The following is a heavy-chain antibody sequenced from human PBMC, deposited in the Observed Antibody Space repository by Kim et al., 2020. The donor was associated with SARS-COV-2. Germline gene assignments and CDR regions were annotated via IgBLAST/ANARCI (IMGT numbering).Heavy chain of an antibody. CDR3: ARGRRHWGSYRLAAFDI. D-gene: IGHD3-16*02. J-gene: IGHJ3*02. CDR1: GFTFSSYW. CDR2: INSDGSST. V-gene: IGHV3-74*01. Sequence: GGSLRLSCAASGFTFSSYWMHWVRQAPGKGLVWVSRINSDGSSTSYADSVKGRFTISRDNAKNTLYLQMNSLRAEDTAVYYCARGRRHWGSYRLAAFDIWGQGTMVTVSS.